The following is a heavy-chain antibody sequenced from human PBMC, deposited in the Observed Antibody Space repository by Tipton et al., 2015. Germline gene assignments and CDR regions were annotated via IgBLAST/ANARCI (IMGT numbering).Heavy chain of an antibody. CDR3: ANGYYDSSGYYHYYYYYGMDV. Sequence: SLRLSCATSGFTFSNFGMHWVRQAPGKGLEWVAVIWYDGSQRYYADSVKGRFTISRDNSKNTLYLQMNSLRAEDTAVYYCANGYYDSSGYYHYYYYYGMDVWGQGTTVTVSS. J-gene: IGHJ6*02. D-gene: IGHD3-22*01. V-gene: IGHV3-33*08. CDR1: GFTFSNFG. CDR2: IWYDGSQR.